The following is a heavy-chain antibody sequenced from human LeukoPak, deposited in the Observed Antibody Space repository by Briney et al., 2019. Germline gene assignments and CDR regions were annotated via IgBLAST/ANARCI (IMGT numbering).Heavy chain of an antibody. J-gene: IGHJ3*02. CDR2: INPNSGGT. CDR3: ASSTLVTAIGQDAFDI. Sequence: ASVKVSCKASGYTFTGYYMHWVRQAPGQGLEWMGWINPNSGGTNYAQKFQGRVAITRNTSISTAYMELSSLRSEDTAVYYCASSTLVTAIGQDAFDIWGQGTMVTVSS. CDR1: GYTFTGYY. D-gene: IGHD2-21*02. V-gene: IGHV1-2*02.